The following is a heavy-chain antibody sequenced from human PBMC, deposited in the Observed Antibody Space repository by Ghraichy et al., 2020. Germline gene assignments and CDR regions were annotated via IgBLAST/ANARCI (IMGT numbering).Heavy chain of an antibody. Sequence: SETLSLTCAVYGGSFSGYYWSWIRQPPGKGLEWIGEINHSGSTNYNPSLKSRVTISVDTSKNQFSLKLSSVTAADTAVYYCARFMGYSSGWHLRPDVGIDYWGQGTLVTVSS. J-gene: IGHJ4*02. CDR1: GGSFSGYY. D-gene: IGHD6-19*01. CDR2: INHSGST. CDR3: ARFMGYSSGWHLRPDVGIDY. V-gene: IGHV4-34*01.